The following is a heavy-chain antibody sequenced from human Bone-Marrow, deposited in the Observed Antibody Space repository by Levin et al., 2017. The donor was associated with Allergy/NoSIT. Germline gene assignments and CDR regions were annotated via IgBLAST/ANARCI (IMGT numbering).Heavy chain of an antibody. D-gene: IGHD3-3*01. Sequence: SETLSLTCAVYGGSFSGYYWSWIRQPPGKGLEWIGEINHSGSTNYNPSLKSRVTISVDTSKNQFSLKLSSVTAADTAVYYCARVDLEWLLKHYYYYYMDVWGKGTTVTVSS. V-gene: IGHV4-34*01. CDR1: GGSFSGYY. J-gene: IGHJ6*03. CDR2: INHSGST. CDR3: ARVDLEWLLKHYYYYYMDV.